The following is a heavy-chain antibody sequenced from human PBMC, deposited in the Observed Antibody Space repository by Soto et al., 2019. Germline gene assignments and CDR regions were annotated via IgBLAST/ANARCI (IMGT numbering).Heavy chain of an antibody. V-gene: IGHV1-69*01. CDR3: ARVFPDGWVEPGVVRGYLDT. J-gene: IGHJ4*02. CDR1: ADSFSSYG. D-gene: IGHD3-3*01. Sequence: QVQLVQSGAEVKEPGSAVKVSCKAPADSFSSYGISWVRQAPGQGLEWLGGIIPNFGTTNYAEKFQGRVTITADESTNTAGMELSSLRSDDPALYYGARVFPDGWVEPGVVRGYLDTWGRGTLVTVSS. CDR2: IIPNFGTT.